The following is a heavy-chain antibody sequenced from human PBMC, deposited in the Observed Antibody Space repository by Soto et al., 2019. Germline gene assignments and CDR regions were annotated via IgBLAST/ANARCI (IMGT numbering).Heavy chain of an antibody. V-gene: IGHV3-30*18. J-gene: IGHJ6*02. D-gene: IGHD3-10*02. Sequence: GGSLRLSCAASGFTFSSYGMHWVRQAPGKGLEWVAVISYDGSNKYYADSVKGRFTISRDNSKNTLYLQMNSLRAEDTAVYYCAKDLIYVRGYGMDVWGQGTTVTVSS. CDR1: GFTFSSYG. CDR3: AKDLIYVRGYGMDV. CDR2: ISYDGSNK.